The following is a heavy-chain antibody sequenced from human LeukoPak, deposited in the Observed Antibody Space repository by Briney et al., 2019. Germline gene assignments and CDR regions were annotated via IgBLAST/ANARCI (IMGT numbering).Heavy chain of an antibody. Sequence: ASVKVSCKASGYTFTGYYIHWVRQAPGQGLEWMGWINPNNGGTSYAQNFQGRVTLTRDTSISTSYMELSRLRSDDTAVYYCARGATDRGYEYWGQGTLVTVSS. CDR1: GYTFTGYY. D-gene: IGHD1-26*01. CDR2: INPNNGGT. J-gene: IGHJ4*02. CDR3: ARGATDRGYEY. V-gene: IGHV1-2*02.